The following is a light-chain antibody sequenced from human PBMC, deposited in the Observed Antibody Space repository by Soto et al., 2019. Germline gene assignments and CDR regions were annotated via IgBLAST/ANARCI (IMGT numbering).Light chain of an antibody. CDR1: SSNIGSNS. CDR2: RND. Sequence: QAVVTQPPSASETPGQRVTISCSGSSSNIGSNSVYWYQQLPGTAPKLLIYRNDQRPSGVPDRSSGSKSGTSASLAISGLRSEDEADYYCAAWDDSLSGVVFGGGTKLTVL. CDR3: AAWDDSLSGVV. J-gene: IGLJ2*01. V-gene: IGLV1-47*01.